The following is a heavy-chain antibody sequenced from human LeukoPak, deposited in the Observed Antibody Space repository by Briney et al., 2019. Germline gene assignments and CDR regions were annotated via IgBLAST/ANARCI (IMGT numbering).Heavy chain of an antibody. CDR1: GYTLTEMS. CDR2: FDPEDGET. D-gene: IGHD2-2*01. Sequence: ASVRVSRKVSGYTLTEMSIHWVRQAPGGALEWMGGFDPEDGETAYAPEFQGRVTMTEETSADTAYMELSSQRSEDTAVYYCTTCLNGAGQPVAIYYYGMDVWGQGTTVTVSS. J-gene: IGHJ6*02. V-gene: IGHV1-24*01. CDR3: TTCLNGAGQPVAIYYYGMDV.